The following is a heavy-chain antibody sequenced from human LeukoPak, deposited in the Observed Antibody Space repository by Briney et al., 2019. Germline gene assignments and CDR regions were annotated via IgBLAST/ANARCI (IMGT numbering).Heavy chain of an antibody. Sequence: GASVKVSCKVSGYTLTELSMHWVRQAPGKGLEWMGGFDPEDGETIYAQKFQGRVTMTEDTSTDTAYMELSSLRSEDTAVYYCATVLQFGSGNPHIFDYWGQGTLVTVSS. CDR1: GYTLTELS. D-gene: IGHD3-10*01. V-gene: IGHV1-24*01. CDR2: FDPEDGET. CDR3: ATVLQFGSGNPHIFDY. J-gene: IGHJ4*02.